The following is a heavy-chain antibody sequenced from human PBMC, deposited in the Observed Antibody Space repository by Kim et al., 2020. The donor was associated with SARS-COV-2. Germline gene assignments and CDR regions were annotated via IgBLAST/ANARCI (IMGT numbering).Heavy chain of an antibody. J-gene: IGHJ4*02. D-gene: IGHD3-10*01. V-gene: IGHV3-21*01. CDR3: ARDRGVYGFGEYNY. Sequence: GGSLRLSCAASGFTFSSYSMNWVRQAPGKGLEWVSSISSSSSYIYYADSVKGRFTISRDNAKNSLYLQMNSLRAEDTAVYYCARDRGVYGFGEYNYWGQGTLVTVSS. CDR2: ISSSSSYI. CDR1: GFTFSSYS.